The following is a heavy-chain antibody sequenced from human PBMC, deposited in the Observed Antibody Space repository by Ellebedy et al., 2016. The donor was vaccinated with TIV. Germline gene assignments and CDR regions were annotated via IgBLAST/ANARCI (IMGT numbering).Heavy chain of an antibody. CDR1: DDSISSHY. Sequence: SETLSLTXTVSDDSISSHYWSWIRQPPGKGLEWIGYISYSGSTNYNPSLKSRVFISVDTSKNQFSLKLSSVTAADTAVYYCATDWGRAAVLWGQGTLVTVSS. D-gene: IGHD3-16*01. J-gene: IGHJ4*02. V-gene: IGHV4-59*11. CDR2: ISYSGST. CDR3: ATDWGRAAVL.